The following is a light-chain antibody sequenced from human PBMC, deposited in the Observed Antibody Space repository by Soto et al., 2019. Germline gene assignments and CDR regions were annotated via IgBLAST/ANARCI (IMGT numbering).Light chain of an antibody. CDR1: SSDVGGYDY. CDR2: DVS. V-gene: IGLV2-14*01. Sequence: QSALTQPASVSGSPGQSIAISCTGTSSDVGGYDYVSWYQQHPGKAPKLIIYDVSNRPSGVSDRFSGSKSGNTASLTISGLQAEDVAGYYCSSWTSSSTRVFGGGTQLTVL. J-gene: IGLJ7*01. CDR3: SSWTSSSTRV.